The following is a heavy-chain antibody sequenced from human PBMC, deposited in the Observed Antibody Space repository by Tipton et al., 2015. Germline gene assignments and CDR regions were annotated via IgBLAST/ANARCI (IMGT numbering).Heavy chain of an antibody. CDR2: ISHSGNT. Sequence: TLSLTCTVSGGSVSSHNYYWGWIRQPPGKGLEWIGSISHSGNTYYNPSLKSRVTMSRDTSKNQFSLKLTSVTAADTAVYYCACQDYDSLTRDYQTVDYWGQGTLVTVSS. CDR1: GGSVSSHNYY. D-gene: IGHD3-9*01. CDR3: ACQDYDSLTRDYQTVDY. V-gene: IGHV4-39*07. J-gene: IGHJ4*02.